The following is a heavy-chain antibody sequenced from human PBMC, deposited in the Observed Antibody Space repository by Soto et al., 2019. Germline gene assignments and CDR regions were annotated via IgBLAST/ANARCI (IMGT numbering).Heavy chain of an antibody. CDR2: VNARNDNT. V-gene: IGHV1-3*01. Sequence: QLHLVQSGAEVKKPVASVKVSCITSGYTFTNNAIHWVRQAPGQRLEWMCRVNARNDNTKWSREFQGRLTLTKDTSATTAHMELTSLTSEDTALNFCAIKVPYGYSRFEYWGQGTRVSVSS. D-gene: IGHD5-18*01. CDR3: AIKVPYGYSRFEY. CDR1: GYTFTNNA. J-gene: IGHJ4*02.